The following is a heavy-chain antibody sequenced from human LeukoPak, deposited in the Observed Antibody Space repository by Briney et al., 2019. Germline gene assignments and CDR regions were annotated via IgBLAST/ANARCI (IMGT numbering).Heavy chain of an antibody. J-gene: IGHJ6*04. CDR3: AELGITMIGGV. D-gene: IGHD3-10*02. V-gene: IGHV3-23*01. CDR2: ISGSGGST. CDR1: GFTFGNYG. Sequence: GGTLRLSCAASGFTFGNYGMSWVRQAPGKGLEWVSAISGSGGSTYYADSVKGRFTISRDNSKNSLYLQMNSLRAEDTAVYYCAELGITMIGGVWGKGTTVTISS.